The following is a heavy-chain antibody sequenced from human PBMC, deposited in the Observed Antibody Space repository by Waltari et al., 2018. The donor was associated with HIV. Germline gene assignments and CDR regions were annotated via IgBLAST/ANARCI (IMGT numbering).Heavy chain of an antibody. D-gene: IGHD1-26*01. CDR3: TTGWSQYPDF. J-gene: IGHJ4*02. CDR1: GFTFSNAW. CDR2: YETRAEAGTT. Sequence: EVQLVESGGGLVKPGGSLRLSCVGSGFTFSNAWVNWVRLAPGKGVGRVGHYETRAEAGTTDFPAHVKGRFAISRDDSKNTVYLEMQSLKTEDTGVYYCTTGWSQYPDFWGQGTLVTVSS. V-gene: IGHV3-15*04.